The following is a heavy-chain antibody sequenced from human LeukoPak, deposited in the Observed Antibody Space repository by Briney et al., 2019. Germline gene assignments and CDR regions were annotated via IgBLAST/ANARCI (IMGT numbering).Heavy chain of an antibody. Sequence: GGSLRLSCAASGFTFSSYGMHWVRQAPGKGLEWVAVISYDGSNKYYADSVKGRFTISRDNSKNTLYLQMNSLRAEDTAVYYCARSYSSSWMYYFDYWGQGTLVTVSS. CDR1: GFTFSSYG. CDR2: ISYDGSNK. CDR3: ARSYSSSWMYYFDY. D-gene: IGHD6-13*01. J-gene: IGHJ4*02. V-gene: IGHV3-30*03.